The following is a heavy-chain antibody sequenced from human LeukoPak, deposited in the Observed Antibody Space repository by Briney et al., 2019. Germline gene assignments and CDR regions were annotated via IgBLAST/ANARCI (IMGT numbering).Heavy chain of an antibody. CDR2: IYSGGST. CDR3: ARDPRGGAAAVYGMDV. J-gene: IGHJ6*02. V-gene: IGHV3-66*01. D-gene: IGHD6-13*01. Sequence: HPGGSLRLSCAASGFTVSSNYINWVRQAPGKGLEWVSVIYSGGSTYYADSVKGRFTISRDNSKNTLYLQMNSLRAEDTAVYYCARDPRGGAAAVYGMDVWGQGTTVTVSS. CDR1: GFTVSSNY.